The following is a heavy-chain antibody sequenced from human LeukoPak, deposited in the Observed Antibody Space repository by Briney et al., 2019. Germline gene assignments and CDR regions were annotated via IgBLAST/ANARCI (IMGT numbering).Heavy chain of an antibody. Sequence: MTSENLSLTCANYGGPFSGFFWSWIRQPPGKGLEWIGEINDGGRTNYNPSLQSRVTISIDTSKNQFSLKLTSVTAADTAVYYCAQASSYTEAIRYNPSWFGPWGQGTLVTVSS. J-gene: IGHJ5*02. CDR1: GGPFSGFF. D-gene: IGHD3-10*01. CDR2: INDGGRT. V-gene: IGHV4-34*01. CDR3: AQASSYTEAIRYNPSWFGP.